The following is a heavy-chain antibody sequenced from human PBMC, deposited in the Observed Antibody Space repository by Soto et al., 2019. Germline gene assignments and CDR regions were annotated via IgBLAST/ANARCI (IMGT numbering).Heavy chain of an antibody. J-gene: IGHJ4*02. V-gene: IGHV1-69*06. CDR2: TFPIFDRG. CDR3: ARRNTSGYLRYFDS. CDR1: GGTFSSYP. D-gene: IGHD3-22*01. Sequence: QVQLVQSGAEVKKPGSSVKVSCKASGGTFSSYPITWVRQAPGQGLEWMGGTFPIFDRGNYAQKFQSRLTITTDKSTNTAYMELSSLRSEDTAVYYCARRNTSGYLRYFDSWGQGTLVTVSS.